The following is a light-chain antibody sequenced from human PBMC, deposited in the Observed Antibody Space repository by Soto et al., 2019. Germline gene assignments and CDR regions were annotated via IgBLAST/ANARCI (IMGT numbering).Light chain of an antibody. Sequence: QSVLTQPPSASGSPGQSVTISCTGTSSDVGGYNYVSWYQQHPGKAPKLMIYEVSKRPSGVPDRFSGSKSGNTASLTVSGLQDEDEADYYCSSYEGRNANVFGTGTKVTV. CDR2: EVS. CDR1: SSDVGGYNY. CDR3: SSYEGRNANV. V-gene: IGLV2-8*01. J-gene: IGLJ1*01.